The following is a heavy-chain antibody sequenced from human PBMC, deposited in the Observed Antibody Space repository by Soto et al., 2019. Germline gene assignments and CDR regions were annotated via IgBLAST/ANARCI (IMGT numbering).Heavy chain of an antibody. Sequence: QLQLQESGPGLVKPSETLSLTCTVSGGSISDDTYYWGWIRQPPGKGLEWIGSIYYSGTSSYNPSLKSGVTMSVDTSTKQLSLRLRSVTAADTAVYYCARLHCDSPNCVPLDPWGQETLVIVSS. CDR2: IYYSGTS. D-gene: IGHD2-2*01. CDR1: GGSISDDTYY. V-gene: IGHV4-39*01. J-gene: IGHJ5*02. CDR3: ARLHCDSPNCVPLDP.